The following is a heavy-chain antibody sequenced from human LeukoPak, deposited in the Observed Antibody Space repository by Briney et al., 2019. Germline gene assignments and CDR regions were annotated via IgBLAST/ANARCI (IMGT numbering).Heavy chain of an antibody. CDR2: ISATGEKA. CDR1: GFTFSSFA. V-gene: IGHV3-23*01. Sequence: GGSLRLSCTAFGFTFSSFAMNWVRQAPGKGLEWVSVISATGEKAYYAESVKDRFIISRDYSKSTVFLDMNSLRVDDTAIYYCVKDRRFSVTTDYYFDVWGPGTLVTVSS. J-gene: IGHJ4*02. D-gene: IGHD4-17*01. CDR3: VKDRRFSVTTDYYFDV.